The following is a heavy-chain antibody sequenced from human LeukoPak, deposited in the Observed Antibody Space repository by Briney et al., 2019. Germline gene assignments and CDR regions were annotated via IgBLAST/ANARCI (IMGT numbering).Heavy chain of an antibody. CDR3: ARSYSFGCFDY. Sequence: PSETLSLTCTVSGGSIGNSSYYWGWIRQPPGKGLEWIGSFYYSGNTYYSPSLKSRVTISVDTSKNQFSLNLISVTAADMAAYFCARSYSFGCFDYWGQGTLVTVSS. J-gene: IGHJ4*02. D-gene: IGHD4-11*01. CDR1: GGSIGNSSYY. V-gene: IGHV4-39*01. CDR2: FYYSGNT.